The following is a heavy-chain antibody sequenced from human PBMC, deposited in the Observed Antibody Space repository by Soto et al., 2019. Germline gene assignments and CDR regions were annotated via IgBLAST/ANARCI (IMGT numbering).Heavy chain of an antibody. CDR2: ISYDGSNK. D-gene: IGHD6-13*01. CDR3: ARGIAAAGRKDFDY. CDR1: GFTFSSYA. V-gene: IGHV3-30-3*01. Sequence: GGSLRLSCAASGFTFSSYAMHWVRQAPGKGLEWVAVISYDGSNKYYADSVKGRFTISRDNSKNTLYLQMNSLRAEDTAVYYCARGIAAAGRKDFDYWGQGTLVTVSS. J-gene: IGHJ4*02.